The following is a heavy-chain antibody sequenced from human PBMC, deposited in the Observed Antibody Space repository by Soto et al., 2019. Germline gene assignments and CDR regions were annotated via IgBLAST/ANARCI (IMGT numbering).Heavy chain of an antibody. J-gene: IGHJ4*02. Sequence: GGSLRLSCAASGFTFSSYAMHWVRQAPGKGLEWVAVISYDGSNKYYADSVKGRFTISRDNSKNTLYLQMNSLRAEDTAVYYCASSMITFGGVIVAPFDYWGQGTLVTVSS. CDR1: GFTFSSYA. CDR3: ASSMITFGGVIVAPFDY. V-gene: IGHV3-30-3*01. D-gene: IGHD3-16*02. CDR2: ISYDGSNK.